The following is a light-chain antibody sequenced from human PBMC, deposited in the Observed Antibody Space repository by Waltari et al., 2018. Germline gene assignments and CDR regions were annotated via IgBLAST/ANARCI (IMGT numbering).Light chain of an antibody. Sequence: SSELTQDPAVSVALGQTVRITCQGASLRTSYASLYQQKSGQAPILVLFGKNKRPSGIPDRFSGYNSESTTSLTITGAQAEDEADYYCSSRDSSASHVLFAGGTKVTVL. J-gene: IGLJ2*01. V-gene: IGLV3-19*01. CDR2: GKN. CDR1: SLRTSY. CDR3: SSRDSSASHVL.